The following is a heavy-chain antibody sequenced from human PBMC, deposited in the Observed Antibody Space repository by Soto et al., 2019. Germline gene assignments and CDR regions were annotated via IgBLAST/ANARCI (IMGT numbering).Heavy chain of an antibody. CDR2: IHYSGST. CDR3: ARVRSNLFDY. V-gene: IGHV4-59*01. CDR1: GDSISTFY. Sequence: SETLSLTCTVSGDSISTFYWSWIRQPPGKGLEWIGYIHYSGSTNYNPSLKSQVIISVDTSKNQFSLKLSSVTAADTAVYFCARVRSNLFDYWGQGTLVTVS. J-gene: IGHJ4*02. D-gene: IGHD3-3*01.